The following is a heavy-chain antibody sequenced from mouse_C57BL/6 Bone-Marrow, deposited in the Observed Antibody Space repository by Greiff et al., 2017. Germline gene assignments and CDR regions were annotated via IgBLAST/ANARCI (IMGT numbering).Heavy chain of an antibody. Sequence: VQLQQPGAELVKPGASVKMSCKASGYTFTSYWITWVKQRPGQGLEWIGDIYPGSGSTNYNEKFKSKATLTVDTSSSTAYMQLSSLTSEDSAVYYCARRSRYYYGSSLYYFDYWGQGTTLTVSS. J-gene: IGHJ2*01. CDR1: GYTFTSYW. CDR2: IYPGSGST. D-gene: IGHD1-1*01. V-gene: IGHV1-55*01. CDR3: ARRSRYYYGSSLYYFDY.